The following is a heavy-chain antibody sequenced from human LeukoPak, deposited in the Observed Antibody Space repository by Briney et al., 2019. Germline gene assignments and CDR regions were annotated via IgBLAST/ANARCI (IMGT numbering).Heavy chain of an antibody. CDR2: ISSSGTIT. D-gene: IGHD6-6*01. J-gene: IGHJ4*02. CDR3: AILTTHSSSSQFDY. Sequence: GGSLRLSCAASGFTFSDYYMSWIRQAPGKGLEWVSYISSSGTITYYADSVKGRFTISRDNSKDTLYLQMNSLRAEDTAIYFCAILTTHSSSSQFDYWGQGTLVTVSS. V-gene: IGHV3-11*01. CDR1: GFTFSDYY.